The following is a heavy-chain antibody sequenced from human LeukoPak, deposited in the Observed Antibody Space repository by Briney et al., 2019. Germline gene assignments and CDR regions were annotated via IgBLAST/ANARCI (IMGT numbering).Heavy chain of an antibody. V-gene: IGHV4-34*01. Sequence: SETLSLTCAVYGGSFSGYHWNWIRQPPGKGLEWIGEISHSGSTNYNPSLKSRVTISVDTSKNHFSLKLSSVTAADTAVYYCARLYYYDSSGYFDYYYYMDVWGKGTTVTVSS. CDR3: ARLYYYDSSGYFDYYYYMDV. CDR2: ISHSGST. J-gene: IGHJ6*03. D-gene: IGHD3-22*01. CDR1: GGSFSGYH.